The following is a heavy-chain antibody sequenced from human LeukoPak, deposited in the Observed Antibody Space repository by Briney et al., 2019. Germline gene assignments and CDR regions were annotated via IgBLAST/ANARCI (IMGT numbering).Heavy chain of an antibody. CDR1: GFTFDDYA. CDR3: AKSAPRRDGYNLNFDY. J-gene: IGHJ4*02. V-gene: IGHV3-43*02. Sequence: GGSLRLSCAASGFTFDDYAMHWVRQAPGKGLEWVSLISGDGGSTYYADSVKGRFTISGDNSKNSLYLQMNSLRTEDTALYYCAKSAPRRDGYNLNFDYWGQGTLVTVSS. CDR2: ISGDGGST. D-gene: IGHD5-24*01.